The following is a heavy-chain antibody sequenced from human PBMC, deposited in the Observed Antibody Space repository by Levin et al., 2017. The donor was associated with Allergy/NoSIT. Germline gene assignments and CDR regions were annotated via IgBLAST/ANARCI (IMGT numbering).Heavy chain of an antibody. CDR3: ARDGVESGSYYYYYGMDV. CDR2: ISSSGSTI. D-gene: IGHD1-26*01. CDR1: GFTFSSYG. J-gene: IGHJ6*02. Sequence: GESLKISCAASGFTFSSYGMNWVRQAPGKGLEWVSYISSSGSTIYYADSVKGRFTISRDNAKNSLYLQMNSLRAEDTAVYYCARDGVESGSYYYYYGMDVWGQGTTVTVSS. V-gene: IGHV3-48*03.